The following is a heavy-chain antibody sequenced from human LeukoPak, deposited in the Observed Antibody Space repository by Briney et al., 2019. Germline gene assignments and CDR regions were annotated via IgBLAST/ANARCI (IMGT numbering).Heavy chain of an antibody. V-gene: IGHV5-51*01. CDR2: IYVSDSDT. CDR3: ARTYAGLGAMSAFDI. J-gene: IGHJ3*02. Sequence: GESLKISCKGSGYSFTTYWIGWVRQMPGKGLEWMGIIYVSDSDTTYSPSFQGQVTISADKSISTAYLEWSSLKASDTAIYYCARTYAGLGAMSAFDIWGPGTMVTVSS. D-gene: IGHD3-10*01. CDR1: GYSFTTYW.